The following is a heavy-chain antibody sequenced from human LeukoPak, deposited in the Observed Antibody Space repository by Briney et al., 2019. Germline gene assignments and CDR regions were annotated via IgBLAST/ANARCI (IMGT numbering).Heavy chain of an antibody. V-gene: IGHV3-11*01. J-gene: IGHJ4*02. CDR1: GFTHSDYY. Sequence: GGSLRLSCAASGFTHSDYYMSWIRQAPGKGLEWVSYSSSSGSTIYYADSVKGRFATSRDNAKNSLYLQMNSLRAEDTAVYYCARRRDFIDYWGQGTLVTVSS. CDR2: SSSSGSTI. CDR3: ARRRDFIDY. D-gene: IGHD3/OR15-3a*01.